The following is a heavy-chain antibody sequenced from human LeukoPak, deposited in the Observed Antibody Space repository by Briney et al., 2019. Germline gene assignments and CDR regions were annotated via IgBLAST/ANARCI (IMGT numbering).Heavy chain of an antibody. CDR1: GFNFTNYN. CDR3: ARDLAWDAFDI. J-gene: IGHJ3*02. V-gene: IGHV3-21*01. CDR2: IHSSSGSI. Sequence: GGSLRLSCAASGFNFTNYNMNWVRQAPGKGLEWVSSIHSSSGSIYYADSLKGRFTISRDNAKNSLYLQMNSLRAEDTAVYYCARDLAWDAFDIWGQGTMVTVSS.